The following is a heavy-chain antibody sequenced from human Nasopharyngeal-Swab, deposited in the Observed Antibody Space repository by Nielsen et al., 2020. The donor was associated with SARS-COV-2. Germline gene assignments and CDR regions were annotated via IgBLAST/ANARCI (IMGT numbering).Heavy chain of an antibody. CDR3: ASAGRVGDAYTGLDV. D-gene: IGHD5-24*01. V-gene: IGHV4-34*01. CDR1: GGSFSGFY. CDR2: INHNERT. J-gene: IGHJ6*02. Sequence: SQTLSLTCAVYGGSFSGFYWNWIRQPPGKGLEWIGEINHNERTNYNPSLKSRVTMSIDTSTNQVSLKLNSLTATDTAVYYCASAGRVGDAYTGLDVWGQGTTVTVSS.